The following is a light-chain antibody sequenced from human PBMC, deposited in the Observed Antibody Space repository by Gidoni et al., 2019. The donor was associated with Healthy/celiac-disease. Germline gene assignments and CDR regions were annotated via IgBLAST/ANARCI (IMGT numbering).Light chain of an antibody. J-gene: IGKJ1*01. V-gene: IGKV1-39*01. CDR2: AAS. CDR3: QQSYSTPRT. Sequence: ESQMTQSPSSLSASVGDRVTITCRASQSISSYLTWYQQKPGKAPKLLIYAASSLQSGVPPRFSGSGSGTDFTLTISSLQPEDFATYYCQQSYSTPRTFGQGTKVEIK. CDR1: QSISSY.